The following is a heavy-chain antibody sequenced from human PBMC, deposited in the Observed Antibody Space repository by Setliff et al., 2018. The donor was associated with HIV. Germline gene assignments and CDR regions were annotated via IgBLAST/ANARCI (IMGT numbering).Heavy chain of an antibody. D-gene: IGHD1-26*01. CDR1: GGSISDSH. J-gene: IGHJ4*01. Sequence: SETLSLTCSVSGGSISDSHWSWIRQPAGKGLEWLGRFYTNGNTYYNPSLRSRVTVSVDTSKDRFTLKMTYMTAADTAIYYCANDRYTGSYYPDFWGRGIPVTVSS. CDR3: ANDRYTGSYYPDF. CDR2: FYTNGNT. V-gene: IGHV4-4*07.